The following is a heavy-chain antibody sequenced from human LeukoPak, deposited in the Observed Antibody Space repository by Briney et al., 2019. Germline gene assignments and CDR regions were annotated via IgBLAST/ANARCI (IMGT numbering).Heavy chain of an antibody. Sequence: PGVSLRLSCAASGFTFSMSAMTWVRQTPGEGLDWVSSISSSGNTYYADSVKGRFTISRDNSKNMLYLQMNSLRAEDTAVYYCVKGRISEDGLDFWGQGTLVTVSS. D-gene: IGHD6-13*01. CDR2: ISSSGNT. V-gene: IGHV3-23*01. CDR1: GFTFSMSA. CDR3: VKGRISEDGLDF. J-gene: IGHJ4*02.